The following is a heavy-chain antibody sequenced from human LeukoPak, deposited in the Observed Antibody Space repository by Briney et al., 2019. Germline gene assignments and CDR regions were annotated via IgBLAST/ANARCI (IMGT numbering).Heavy chain of an antibody. J-gene: IGHJ6*03. CDR3: ARRAVSYYYDSSGRNYYYYYYTDV. Sequence: PGGSLRLSCAASGFTFSIYWMSWVRQAPGKGLEWVANIKQDGTEKYYVDSVKGRFTISRDNAKNSLYLQMNSLRTEDTAVYYCARRAVSYYYDSSGRNYYYYYYTDVWGKGTTVTISS. V-gene: IGHV3-7*01. D-gene: IGHD3-22*01. CDR2: IKQDGTEK. CDR1: GFTFSIYW.